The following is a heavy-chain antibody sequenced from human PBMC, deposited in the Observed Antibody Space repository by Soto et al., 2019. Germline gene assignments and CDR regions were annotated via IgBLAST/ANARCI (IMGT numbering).Heavy chain of an antibody. J-gene: IGHJ4*02. CDR1: GFTFSNYA. Sequence: QVQLVESGGGVVQPGRSLRLSCAASGFTFSNYAMHWVRQAPGKGLEWVAVISYDGSNKYYADSVKGRFTISRDNSKNTLYLQMNSLIAEDAAMYYCARPVLEGWSYPDYWGQGTLVTVSS. CDR2: ISYDGSNK. CDR3: ARPVLEGWSYPDY. V-gene: IGHV3-30-3*01. D-gene: IGHD1-26*01.